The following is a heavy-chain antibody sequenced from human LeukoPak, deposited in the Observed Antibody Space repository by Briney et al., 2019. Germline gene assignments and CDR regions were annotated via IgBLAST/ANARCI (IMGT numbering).Heavy chain of an antibody. Sequence: GGSLRLSCAASGFTFSSYGMHWVRQAPGKGLEWVAFIRYDGSNKYYADSVKGRFTISRDNSKNTLYLQMNSLRAEDTAVYYCANELGTDYGDYRLYYYFYYMDVWGKGPTVTVSS. J-gene: IGHJ6*03. CDR2: IRYDGSNK. CDR1: GFTFSSYG. V-gene: IGHV3-30*02. CDR3: ANELGTDYGDYRLYYYFYYMDV. D-gene: IGHD4-17*01.